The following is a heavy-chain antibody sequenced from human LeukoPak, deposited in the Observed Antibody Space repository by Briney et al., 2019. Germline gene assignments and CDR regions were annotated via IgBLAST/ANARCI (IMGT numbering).Heavy chain of an antibody. V-gene: IGHV4-59*01. CDR2: IYYSGST. D-gene: IGHD6-13*01. CDR1: GGSLSSYY. Sequence: SETLSLTCTVSGGSLSSYYWSWIRQPPGKGLEWIGYIYYSGSTNYNPSLKSRVTISVDTSKNQFSLTLSSVTAADTAVYYCARARGYIAAAGKFFYMDVWGKGTTVTVSS. J-gene: IGHJ6*03. CDR3: ARARGYIAAAGKFFYMDV.